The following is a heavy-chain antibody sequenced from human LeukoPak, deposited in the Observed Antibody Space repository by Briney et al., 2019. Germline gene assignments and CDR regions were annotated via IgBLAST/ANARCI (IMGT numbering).Heavy chain of an antibody. Sequence: GGSLRLSCAASGFTFSSYSMNWVRQAPGKGLEWVSSISSSSSYIYYADSVKGRFTISRDNAKNSLYLQMNSLRAEDTAVYYCARLSSGIAVAGTWVDYWGQGTLVTVSS. CDR3: ARLSSGIAVAGTWVDY. CDR2: ISSSSSYI. D-gene: IGHD6-19*01. J-gene: IGHJ4*02. CDR1: GFTFSSYS. V-gene: IGHV3-21*01.